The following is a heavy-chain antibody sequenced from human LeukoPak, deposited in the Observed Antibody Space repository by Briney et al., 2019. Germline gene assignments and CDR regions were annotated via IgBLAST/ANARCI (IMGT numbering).Heavy chain of an antibody. D-gene: IGHD4-17*01. CDR2: TRNKANSYTT. CDR3: AFGTDYGDDGFWY. CDR1: GFTFSDHY. Sequence: GGSLRLSCAASGFTFSDHYMDWVRQAPGKGLEWVGRTRNKANSYTTEYAASVKGRFTISRDDSKNSLYLQMNSLKTEDTAVYYCAFGTDYGDDGFWYWGQGTLVTVSS. J-gene: IGHJ4*02. V-gene: IGHV3-72*01.